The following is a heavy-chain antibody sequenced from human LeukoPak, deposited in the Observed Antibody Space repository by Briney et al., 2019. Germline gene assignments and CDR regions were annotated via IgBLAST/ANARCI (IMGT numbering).Heavy chain of an antibody. CDR3: ATGSYYDFWSGSFDY. Sequence: SETLSLTCTVSGGSISSYYWSWIRQPPGKGLEWIGYIYYSGSTNYNPSLKSRITISVDTSKNQFSLKLSSVTAADTAVYYCATGSYYDFWSGSFDYWGHGNLLIVSS. J-gene: IGHJ4*01. D-gene: IGHD3-3*01. CDR1: GGSISSYY. CDR2: IYYSGST. V-gene: IGHV4-59*01.